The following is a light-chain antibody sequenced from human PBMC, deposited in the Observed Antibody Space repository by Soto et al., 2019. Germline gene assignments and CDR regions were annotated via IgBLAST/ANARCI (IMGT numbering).Light chain of an antibody. V-gene: IGLV2-14*01. J-gene: IGLJ1*01. CDR3: SSYTSSTTLYV. CDR1: SSDVGAYNY. Sequence: QSVLTQPASVSGSPGQSITISCTGTSSDVGAYNYVSWYQQHPGKAPKLMIYDVNSRPSGVSNRFSGSKSGNTASLTISGLQAEDEADYYCSSYTSSTTLYVFGTGTKLTVL. CDR2: DVN.